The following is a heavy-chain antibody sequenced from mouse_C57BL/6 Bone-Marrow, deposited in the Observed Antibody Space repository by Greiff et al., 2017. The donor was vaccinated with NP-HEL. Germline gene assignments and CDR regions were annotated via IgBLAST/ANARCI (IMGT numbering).Heavy chain of an antibody. Sequence: VQLQQSGPELVKPGASVKISCKASGYTFTDYYMNWVKQSHGKSLEWIGDINPNNGGTSYNQKFKGKATLTVDKSSSTAYMELRSLTSEDSAVYYCARGYDYPDYWGQGTTLTVSS. J-gene: IGHJ2*01. CDR2: INPNNGGT. CDR1: GYTFTDYY. CDR3: ARGYDYPDY. V-gene: IGHV1-26*01. D-gene: IGHD2-4*01.